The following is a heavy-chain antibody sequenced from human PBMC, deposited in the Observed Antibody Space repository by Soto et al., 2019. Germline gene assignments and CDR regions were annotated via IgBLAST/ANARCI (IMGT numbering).Heavy chain of an antibody. J-gene: IGHJ6*02. V-gene: IGHV1-69*06. CDR1: GGTFSSYA. CDR3: ARGSGGKSYYYYGMDV. Sequence: SVKVSCKASGGTFSSYAISWVRQAPGQGLEWMGGIIPIFGTANYAQKFQGRATITADKSTSTAYMELSSLRSEDTAVYYCARGSGGKSYYYYGMDVWGQGTTVTVSS. CDR2: IIPIFGTA. D-gene: IGHD2-15*01.